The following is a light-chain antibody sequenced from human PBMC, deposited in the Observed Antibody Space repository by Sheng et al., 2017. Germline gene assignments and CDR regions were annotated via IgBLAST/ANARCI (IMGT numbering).Light chain of an antibody. Sequence: DIQLTQSPSFLSASVGDRVTITCRASHDITSYLAWYQQKPGKAPKLLIYAASTLQSGVPSRFSGSESGTEFTLTISSLQPEDFATYYCQQLNSYPLTFGQWTRLEIK. CDR1: HDITSY. CDR3: QQLNSYPLT. J-gene: IGKJ5*01. CDR2: AAS. V-gene: IGKV1-9*01.